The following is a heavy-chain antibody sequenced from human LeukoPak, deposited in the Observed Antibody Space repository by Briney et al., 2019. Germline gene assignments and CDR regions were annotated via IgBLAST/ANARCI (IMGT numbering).Heavy chain of an antibody. CDR1: GYTFTSYA. V-gene: IGHV1-3*01. D-gene: IGHD5-18*01. CDR3: ARARSHRGYSYGFDY. CDR2: INAGNGNT. Sequence: ASVKVSCKASGYTFTSYAMHWVRQAPGQRLEWMGWINAGNGNTKYSQKFQGRVTMTRNTSISTAYMELSSLRSADTAVYYCARARSHRGYSYGFDYWGQGTLVTVSS. J-gene: IGHJ4*02.